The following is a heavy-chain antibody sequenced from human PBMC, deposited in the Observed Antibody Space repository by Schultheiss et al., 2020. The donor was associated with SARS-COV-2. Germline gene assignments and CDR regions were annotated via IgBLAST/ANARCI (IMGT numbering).Heavy chain of an antibody. Sequence: GGSLRLSCAASGFTVSNNYMSWVRQAPGKGLEWVAVISYDGSNKYYADSVKGRFTISRDNSKNTLYLQMNSLRAEDTAVYYCARDQYYDFWTPGYWGQGTLVTVSS. CDR2: ISYDGSNK. CDR3: ARDQYYDFWTPGY. CDR1: GFTVSNNY. J-gene: IGHJ4*02. V-gene: IGHV3-30*03. D-gene: IGHD3-3*01.